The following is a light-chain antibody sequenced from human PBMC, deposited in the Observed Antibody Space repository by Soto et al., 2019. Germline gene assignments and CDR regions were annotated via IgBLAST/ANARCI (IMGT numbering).Light chain of an antibody. CDR2: EVS. CDR3: SSYTSSILV. J-gene: IGLJ3*02. V-gene: IGLV2-14*01. CDR1: SSDGGGYNY. Sequence: QSVLTQPASVSGSPGQSITISCTGTSSDGGGYNYVSWYQQYPGKAPKLMIYEVSNRPSGVSNRFSGSKSGNTASRTISGLQDEDEADYYCSSYTSSILVFGGGTKLTVL.